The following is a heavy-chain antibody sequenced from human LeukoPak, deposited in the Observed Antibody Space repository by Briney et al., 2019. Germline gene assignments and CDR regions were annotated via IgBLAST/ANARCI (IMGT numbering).Heavy chain of an antibody. CDR3: ARAKYSSGWYEAFDI. Sequence: GGSLRLSCAASGFTFTNYGMHWVRQAPGKGLEWVAVISYDGSDKYYAESVKGRFTISRDNSKNMLYLQMNSLRAEDTAVYYCARAKYSSGWYEAFDIWGQGTMVTVSS. D-gene: IGHD6-19*01. CDR2: ISYDGSDK. J-gene: IGHJ3*02. CDR1: GFTFTNYG. V-gene: IGHV3-30*03.